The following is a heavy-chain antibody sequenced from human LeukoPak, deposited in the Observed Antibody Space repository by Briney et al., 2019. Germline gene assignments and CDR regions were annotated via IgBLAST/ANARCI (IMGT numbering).Heavy chain of an antibody. CDR3: ARGRSIAAAGILFPY. D-gene: IGHD6-13*01. CDR1: GYSFSGHY. V-gene: IGHV1-2*02. Sequence: ASVKVSCKASGYSFSGHYMHWVRQAPGQGLEWMGWINPNSGGTNYAQKFQGRVTMTRDTSISTAYMELSRLRSDDTAVYYCARGRSIAAAGILFPYWGQGTLVTVSS. J-gene: IGHJ4*02. CDR2: INPNSGGT.